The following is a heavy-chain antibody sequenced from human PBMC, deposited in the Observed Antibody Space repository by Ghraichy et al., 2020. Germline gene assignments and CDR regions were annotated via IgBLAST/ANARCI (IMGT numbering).Heavy chain of an antibody. CDR1: GYTFTSYG. CDR2: ISAYNGNT. D-gene: IGHD6-19*01. J-gene: IGHJ4*02. CDR3: ARSHSSGWLPGKNFDY. V-gene: IGHV1-18*01. Sequence: ASVKVSCKASGYTFTSYGISWVRQAPGQGLEWMGWISAYNGNTNYAQKLQGRVTMTTDTSTSTAYMELRSLRSDDTAVYYCARSHSSGWLPGKNFDYWGQGTLVTVSS.